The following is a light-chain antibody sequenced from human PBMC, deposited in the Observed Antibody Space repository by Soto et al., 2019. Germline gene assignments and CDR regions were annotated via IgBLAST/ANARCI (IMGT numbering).Light chain of an antibody. CDR2: DVS. CDR3: SPYTTRNTRQIV. CDR1: SSDVGGYNY. Sequence: QSVLTQPASVSGSPGQSINISCTGTSSDVGGYNYVSWYQHHPGKAPKLIIYDVSNRPSGVSNPFSGSKSGNTASLTISGLQPDDESDYYCSPYTTRNTRQIVFGTGTKVTVL. J-gene: IGLJ1*01. V-gene: IGLV2-14*03.